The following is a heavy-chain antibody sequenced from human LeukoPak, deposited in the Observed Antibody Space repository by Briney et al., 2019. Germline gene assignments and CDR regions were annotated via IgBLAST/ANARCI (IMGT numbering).Heavy chain of an antibody. CDR1: GGSFSGYY. J-gene: IGHJ4*02. Sequence: PSETLSLTCAVYGGSFSGYYWSWIRQPPGKGLEWIGEINHTGSTTYHPSLKSRVTISVDTSKNQFSLKLSSVTAADTAVYYCARARYDSSGYYGILDYWGQGTLVTVSS. CDR3: ARARYDSSGYYGILDY. V-gene: IGHV4-34*01. D-gene: IGHD3-22*01. CDR2: INHTGST.